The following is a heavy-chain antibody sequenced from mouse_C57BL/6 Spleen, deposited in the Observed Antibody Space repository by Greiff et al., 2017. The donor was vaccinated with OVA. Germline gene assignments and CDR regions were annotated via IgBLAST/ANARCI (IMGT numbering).Heavy chain of an antibody. V-gene: IGHV1-64*01. CDR2: IHPNSGST. Sequence: VQLQQPGAELVKPGASVKLSCKASGYTFTSYWMHWVKQRPGQGLEWIGMIHPNSGSTNYNEKFKSKATLTVDKSSSTAYMQLSSLTSEYSAVYYCAFPHYYGSSYYFDYWGQGTTLTVSS. CDR3: AFPHYYGSSYYFDY. CDR1: GYTFTSYW. D-gene: IGHD1-1*01. J-gene: IGHJ2*01.